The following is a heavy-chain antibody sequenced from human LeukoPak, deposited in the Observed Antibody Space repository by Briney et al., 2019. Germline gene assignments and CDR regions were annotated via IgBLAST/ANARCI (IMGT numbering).Heavy chain of an antibody. V-gene: IGHV3-21*01. CDR3: ARERYCSSTSCSYFGY. J-gene: IGHJ4*02. D-gene: IGHD2-2*01. CDR2: ISSSSSYI. CDR1: GFTFSSYS. Sequence: GGSLRLSCAASGFTFSSYSMNWVRQAPGKGLEWVSSISSSSSYIYYADSVKGRFTISRDNAKNSLYLQMNSLRAEDTAVYYCARERYCSSTSCSYFGYWGQGTLVTVSS.